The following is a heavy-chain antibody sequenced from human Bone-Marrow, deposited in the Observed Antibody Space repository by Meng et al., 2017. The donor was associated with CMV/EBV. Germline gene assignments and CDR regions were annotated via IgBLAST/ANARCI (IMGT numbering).Heavy chain of an antibody. V-gene: IGHV4-4*07. Sequence: VRRQESGPGLVKPSETLSLPCTVAGGSFSSYYWRCIRQPAGKGLEWIGRIYTRGSPNYNPPLKSRVTMSVDTSKNQFSLKLSSVTAADTAVYYCARRGLLRYSSWYFDLWGRGTLVTVSS. D-gene: IGHD3-9*01. J-gene: IGHJ2*01. CDR2: IYTRGSP. CDR1: GGSFSSYY. CDR3: ARRGLLRYSSWYFDL.